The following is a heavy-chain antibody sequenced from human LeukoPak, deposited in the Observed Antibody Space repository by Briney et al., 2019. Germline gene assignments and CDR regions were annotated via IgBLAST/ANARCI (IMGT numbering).Heavy chain of an antibody. CDR3: AREGSYLNTGGSYYLHWLDP. CDR2: TSGSGGSR. J-gene: IGHJ5*02. V-gene: IGHV3-23*01. Sequence: GGSLRLSCAASGFTFSSYAMSWVRQSPGKGLEWVSGTSGSGGSRYYPDSVKGRFAISRDNAKNTLHLQMNSLRAEDTAIYYCAREGSYLNTGGSYYLHWLDPWGQGTLVTVSS. CDR1: GFTFSSYA. D-gene: IGHD2-8*02.